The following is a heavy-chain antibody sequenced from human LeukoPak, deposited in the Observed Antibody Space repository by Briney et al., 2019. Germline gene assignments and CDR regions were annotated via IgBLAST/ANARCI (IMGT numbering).Heavy chain of an antibody. D-gene: IGHD3-10*02. J-gene: IGHJ6*04. CDR1: RFTFICFS. CDR2: ISSSGSII. CDR3: AELGITMIGGV. V-gene: IGHV3-48*03. Sequence: GGSLRLSCAASRFTFICFSMTWVRQAPGKGLEWVSYISSSGSIIYYADSVKGRFTISRDNAKNSLYLQMNSLRAEDTAVYYCAELGITMIGGVWGKGTTVTISS.